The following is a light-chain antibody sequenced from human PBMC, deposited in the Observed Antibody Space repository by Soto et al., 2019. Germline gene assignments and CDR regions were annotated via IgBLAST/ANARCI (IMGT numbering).Light chain of an antibody. Sequence: EMVMTQSPATLSVSPGERATLSCRASQSVSSNLAWYQQQPGQAPRLLIYGASTRATGIPARFSGSGSGAEFTLTISGLQSEDFAVYYCQQYNKWPYTFGQGTNLEIK. CDR1: QSVSSN. J-gene: IGKJ2*01. CDR3: QQYNKWPYT. V-gene: IGKV3-15*01. CDR2: GAS.